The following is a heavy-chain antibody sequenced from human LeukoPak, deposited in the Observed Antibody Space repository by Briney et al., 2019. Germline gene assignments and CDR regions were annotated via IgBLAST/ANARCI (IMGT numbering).Heavy chain of an antibody. CDR1: GFSFNTYG. J-gene: IGHJ4*02. V-gene: IGHV3-33*06. CDR2: IWYDGTNA. CDR3: AKEIRFWSGIWNFDY. D-gene: IGHD3-3*01. Sequence: PGGSLRLSCVASGFSFNTYGMHWVRQAPGKGLDWVAVIWYDGTNANYADSVKGRFTISRDNSKNMLYLQMNSLRAEDTAAYYCAKEIRFWSGIWNFDYWGQGTLVTVSS.